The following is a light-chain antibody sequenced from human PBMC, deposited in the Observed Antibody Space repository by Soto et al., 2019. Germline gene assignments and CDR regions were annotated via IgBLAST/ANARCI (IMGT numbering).Light chain of an antibody. CDR2: EVS. CDR1: SGVGDFDY. CDR3: HSHTTTNSLV. V-gene: IGLV2-14*01. J-gene: IGLJ1*01. Sequence: QSALTQPASVSGSPGQSITISCTATSGVGDFDYVSWYQQHPGEAPKLIIYEVSHRPSGVSDRFSGSKSGDTASLTISGLQADDEASYYCHSHTTTNSLVFGTGTKLTVL.